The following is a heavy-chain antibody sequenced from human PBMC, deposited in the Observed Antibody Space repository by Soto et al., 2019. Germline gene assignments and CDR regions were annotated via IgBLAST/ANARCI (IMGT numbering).Heavy chain of an antibody. V-gene: IGHV3-30*18. J-gene: IGHJ4*02. D-gene: IGHD3-16*01. CDR3: ANGGPEGGYFDY. Sequence: QVQLVESGGGVVQPGRSLRLSCAASGFTFSSYGMHWVRQAPGKGLEWVAVISYDGSNKYYADSVKGRFTISRDNSKNTLYLQMNSLRAEDTAVYFCANGGPEGGYFDYWGQGTLVTVSS. CDR2: ISYDGSNK. CDR1: GFTFSSYG.